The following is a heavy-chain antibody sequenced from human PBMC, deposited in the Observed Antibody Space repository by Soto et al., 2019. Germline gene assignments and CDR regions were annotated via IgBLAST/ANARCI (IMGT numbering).Heavy chain of an antibody. CDR1: GGSISGYY. Sequence: ETLSLTCTVSGGSISGYYWSWIRQPPGKGLEWIGYIHYSGSTNYNPSLKSRVTISVDTSKNQFSLKLSSVTAADTAVYYCARGEGTTVAGTGMDVWGQGTTVTVSS. V-gene: IGHV4-59*08. J-gene: IGHJ6*02. D-gene: IGHD6-19*01. CDR3: ARGEGTTVAGTGMDV. CDR2: IHYSGST.